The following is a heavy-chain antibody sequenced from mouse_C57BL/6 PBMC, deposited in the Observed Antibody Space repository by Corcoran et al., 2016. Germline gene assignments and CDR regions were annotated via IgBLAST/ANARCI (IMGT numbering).Heavy chain of an antibody. CDR2: INSYSGVP. CDR1: GYTFTTYG. D-gene: IGHD2-10*01. V-gene: IGHV9-3*01. Sequence: QNQLVQSGPELKKPGETVKISCKASGYTFTTYGMSWVKPAPGKGLKWMGWINSYSGVPTYADDFKGRFAFSLETSASTAYLQINNLKNEVTATYFCARAYRYAMDYWGQGTSVTVSS. CDR3: ARAYRYAMDY. J-gene: IGHJ4*01.